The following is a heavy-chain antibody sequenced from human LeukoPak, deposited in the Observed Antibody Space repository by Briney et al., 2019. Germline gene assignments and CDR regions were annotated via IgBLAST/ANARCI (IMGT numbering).Heavy chain of an antibody. CDR3: ARVTPTSWGYYGMDV. CDR1: GGSISSGDYY. D-gene: IGHD1-14*01. Sequence: SETLSLTCTVSGGSISSGDYYWSWIRQPPGKGLEWIGYIYYSGSTYYNPSLKSRVTISVDTSKNQFSLKLSSVTAADTAVYYCARVTPTSWGYYGMDVWGQGTTVTVSS. V-gene: IGHV4-30-4*01. CDR2: IYYSGST. J-gene: IGHJ6*02.